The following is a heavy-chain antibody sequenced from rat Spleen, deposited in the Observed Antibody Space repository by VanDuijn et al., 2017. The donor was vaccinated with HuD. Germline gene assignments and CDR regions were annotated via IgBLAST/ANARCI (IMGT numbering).Heavy chain of an antibody. Sequence: EVQLQESGPGLVKPSQSLSLTCSVTGYSITSNYWGWIRKFPGNKMEWMGYISYSGSTTYNPSLKSRISITRDTSKNQFFLQLNSVTTEDTATYYCARSGEDGYTYYWYFDFWGPGTMVTVSS. D-gene: IGHD1-6*01. CDR2: ISYSGST. CDR1: GYSITSNY. V-gene: IGHV3-1*01. J-gene: IGHJ1*01. CDR3: ARSGEDGYTYYWYFDF.